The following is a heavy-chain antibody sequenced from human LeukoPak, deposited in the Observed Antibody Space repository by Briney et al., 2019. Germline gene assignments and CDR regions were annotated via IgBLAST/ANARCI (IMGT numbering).Heavy chain of an antibody. CDR2: ISAYNGNT. CDR1: GYNFTSYG. J-gene: IGHJ5*02. V-gene: IGHV1-18*01. CDR3: ARSSKLAGARALS. Sequence: ASVKVSCKASGYNFTSYGITWLRQAPGQGLEWMGWISAYNGNTNYAQNLQGRLTMTTDTSTTTAYMELMSLRSDDTAVYYCARSSKLAGARALSWGQGTLVTVSS. D-gene: IGHD2-2*01.